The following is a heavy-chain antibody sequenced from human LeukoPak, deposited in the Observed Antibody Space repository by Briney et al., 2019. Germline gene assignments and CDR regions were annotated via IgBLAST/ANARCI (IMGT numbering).Heavy chain of an antibody. CDR1: GGSFSGYH. D-gene: IGHD5-24*01. CDR3: ARPGRQDAYNGHYWYFDL. CDR2: VSYSGRT. J-gene: IGHJ2*01. Sequence: SETLSLTCAVYGGSFSGYHWTWIRQSPGKGLEWIGCVSYSGRTHYSSALKSRVTISVDTSKNQFSLNLRSVTAADTAVNYCARPGRQDAYNGHYWYFDLWGRGTLVTVSS. V-gene: IGHV4-34*11.